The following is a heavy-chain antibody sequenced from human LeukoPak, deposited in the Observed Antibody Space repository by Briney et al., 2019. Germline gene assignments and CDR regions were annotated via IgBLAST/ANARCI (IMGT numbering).Heavy chain of an antibody. CDR2: ISYDGSNK. J-gene: IGHJ4*02. V-gene: IGHV3-30*18. Sequence: PGGSLRLSCAASGFTFSSYGMHWVRQAPGKGLEWVAVISYDGSNKHYADSVKGRFTISRDNSKNTLYLQMSSLRAEDTAVYYCAKVLLYGDYGFDYWGQGTLVTVSS. CDR3: AKVLLYGDYGFDY. CDR1: GFTFSSYG. D-gene: IGHD4-17*01.